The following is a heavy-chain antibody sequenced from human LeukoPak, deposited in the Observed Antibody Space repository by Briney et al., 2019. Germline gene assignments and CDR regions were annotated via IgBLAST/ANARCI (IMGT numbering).Heavy chain of an antibody. D-gene: IGHD3-22*01. Sequence: GGSLRLSCVVSGLTFSDFWMSWVRQAPGRGLEWVANIKQDGDEKYYVDSVKGRFTISRDNARSSLYLQMNSLRAEDTAVYYCAEVNTDWGQGTLVTVSS. CDR2: IKQDGDEK. V-gene: IGHV3-7*01. CDR3: AEVNTD. J-gene: IGHJ4*02. CDR1: GLTFSDFW.